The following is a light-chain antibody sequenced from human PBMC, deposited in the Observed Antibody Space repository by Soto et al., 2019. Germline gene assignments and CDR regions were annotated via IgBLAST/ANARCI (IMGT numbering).Light chain of an antibody. CDR2: GAS. J-gene: IGKJ1*01. V-gene: IGKV3-15*01. Sequence: EIVMTQSPATLSVSPGERATLSCRASQSLGSNLAWYQQKPGQAPRLLIYGASTRATDIPARFSGSGSGTDFTLSINGLQSEDFAVYYCQHSNTWLSWTFGQGTKVDIK. CDR1: QSLGSN. CDR3: QHSNTWLSWT.